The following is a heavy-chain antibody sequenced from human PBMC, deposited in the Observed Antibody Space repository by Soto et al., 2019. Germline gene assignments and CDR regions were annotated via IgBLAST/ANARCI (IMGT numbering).Heavy chain of an antibody. V-gene: IGHV4-59*08. CDR3: ARLPYYSSSPPYFDY. CDR2: IYYSGST. Sequence: SETLSLTCTVSGGSISSYYWSWIRQPPGKGLEWIVYIYYSGSTNYNPSLKSRVTISVDTSKNQFSLKLSSVTAADTAVYYCARLPYYSSSPPYFDYWGQGTLVTVSS. J-gene: IGHJ4*02. CDR1: GGSISSYY. D-gene: IGHD6-6*01.